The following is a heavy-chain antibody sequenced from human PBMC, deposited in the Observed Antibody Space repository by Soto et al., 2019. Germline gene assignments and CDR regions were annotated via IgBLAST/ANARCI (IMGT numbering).Heavy chain of an antibody. D-gene: IGHD4-17*01. CDR1: GFTFSTYA. CDR3: ARPRGYGVFDAYDI. Sequence: GGSLRLSCAASGFTFSTYAMNWVRQAPGKGLEWVSAISGSGGDTFYADSVKGRFTISRDNSIGTLYLQMSRLRTEDTAIYYCARPRGYGVFDAYDIWGQGAMVTVSS. CDR2: ISGSGGDT. V-gene: IGHV3-23*01. J-gene: IGHJ3*02.